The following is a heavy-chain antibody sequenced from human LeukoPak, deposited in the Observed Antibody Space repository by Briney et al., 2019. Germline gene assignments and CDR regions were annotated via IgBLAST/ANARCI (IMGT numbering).Heavy chain of an antibody. J-gene: IGHJ5*02. CDR3: AKDRTMTSWKLNNWFDP. CDR2: ISGSGGST. D-gene: IGHD2-2*01. Sequence: GGSLRLSCAASGFTFSSYAMSWVRQAPGKGLEWVSAISGSGGSTYYADSVKGRFTISRDNSKNTLYLQMNSLRAEDTAVYYCAKDRTMTSWKLNNWFDPWGQGTLVTVSS. V-gene: IGHV3-23*01. CDR1: GFTFSSYA.